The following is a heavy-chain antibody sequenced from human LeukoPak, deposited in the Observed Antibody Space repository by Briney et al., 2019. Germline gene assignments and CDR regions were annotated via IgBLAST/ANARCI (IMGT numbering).Heavy chain of an antibody. V-gene: IGHV4-4*07. D-gene: IGHD2-15*01. J-gene: IGHJ5*02. CDR3: ARDYLVVAATFNWFDP. CDR2: IYTGGST. Sequence: SETLFLTCTVSGGSISSYYWSWIRQPAGKGLEWIGRIYTGGSTNYNPSLKSRVTMSVDTSKNQFSLKLSSVTAADTAVYYCARDYLVVAATFNWFDPWGQGTLVTVSS. CDR1: GGSISSYY.